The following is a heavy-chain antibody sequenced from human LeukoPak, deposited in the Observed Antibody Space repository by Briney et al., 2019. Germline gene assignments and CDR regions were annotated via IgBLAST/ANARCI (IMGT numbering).Heavy chain of an antibody. V-gene: IGHV5-51*01. Sequence: GESLKISCKGSGYSFTNYWIGWVRQMPGKGLEWMGIIDPNDSDTRYSPPFQGQVTISADKSISTAYLQWSSLKPSDTAMYYCSRSMVRGVMNFFDCWGRGTMVTVSS. CDR1: GYSFTNYW. CDR2: IDPNDSDT. D-gene: IGHD3-10*01. J-gene: IGHJ4*02. CDR3: SRSMVRGVMNFFDC.